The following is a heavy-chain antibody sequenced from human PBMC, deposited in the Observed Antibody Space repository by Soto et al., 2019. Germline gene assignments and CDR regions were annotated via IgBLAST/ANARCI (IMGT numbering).Heavy chain of an antibody. CDR1: GFTFSSYW. CDR3: ARGIRNYYGSDY. Sequence: GGSLRLSCAASGFTFSSYWMHWVRQAPGKGLEWVSRINSDGSSTSYADIVKGRFTISRDNAKNTVYLQMNGLRAEDTALYYCARGIRNYYGSDYWGQGTLVTAPQ. CDR2: INSDGSST. D-gene: IGHD3-10*01. J-gene: IGHJ4*02. V-gene: IGHV3-74*01.